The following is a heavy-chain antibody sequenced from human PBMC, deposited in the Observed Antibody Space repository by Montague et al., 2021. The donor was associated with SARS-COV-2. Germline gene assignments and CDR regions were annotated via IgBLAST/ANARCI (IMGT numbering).Heavy chain of an antibody. CDR2: IDWDDDK. J-gene: IGHJ4*02. V-gene: IGHV2-70*01. CDR1: GFSLSTSGMC. D-gene: IGHD4-23*01. CDR3: ARSYGTTVVTRAFDY. Sequence: PALVKPTQTLTLTCTFSGFSLSTSGMCVSWIRQPPGEALEWLTLIDWDDDKYYSTSLKTRLTISKDTSKNQVALTMTNMDPVDTATYYCARSYGTTVVTRAFDYWGQGTLVTVSS.